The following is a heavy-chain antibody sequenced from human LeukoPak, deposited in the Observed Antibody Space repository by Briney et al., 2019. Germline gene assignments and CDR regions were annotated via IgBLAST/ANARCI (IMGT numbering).Heavy chain of an antibody. Sequence: SETLSLTCAVYGGSFSGYYWSWIRQPPGKGLEWIGEINHSGSTNYNPSLKSRVTISVDTSKNQFSLKLSSVTAADTAVYYRARVRGRAELLRIDYWGQGTLVTVSS. CDR1: GGSFSGYY. D-gene: IGHD1-26*01. CDR2: INHSGST. CDR3: ARVRGRAELLRIDY. J-gene: IGHJ4*02. V-gene: IGHV4-34*01.